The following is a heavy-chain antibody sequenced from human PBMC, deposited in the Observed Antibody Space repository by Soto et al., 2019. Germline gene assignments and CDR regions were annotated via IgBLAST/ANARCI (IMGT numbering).Heavy chain of an antibody. J-gene: IGHJ5*02. CDR1: GFAFGAYA. CDR3: AKDPVPQLLPSWGFDP. CDR2: ISGAGGKT. V-gene: IGHV3-23*01. Sequence: EVQLLESGGGLVQPGGSLRLSCAASGFAFGAYAMTWVRQAPGKGLEWVSVISGAGGKTYYADSVKGSFTVSRDNSKKMLYLEMNSLSVEDTAIYYCAKDPVPQLLPSWGFDPWGQGTRVTVSS. D-gene: IGHD2-2*01.